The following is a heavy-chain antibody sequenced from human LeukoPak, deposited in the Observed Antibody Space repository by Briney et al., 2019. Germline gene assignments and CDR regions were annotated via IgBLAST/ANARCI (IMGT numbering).Heavy chain of an antibody. J-gene: IGHJ5*02. CDR2: IYYSGST. V-gene: IGHV4-39*07. Sequence: SETLSLTCTVSGGSLSSSSYYWGWPRQPPGRGLEWLGSIYYSGSTYYNPSLKSRVTISVDTSKNQFSLKLSSVTAADTAVYYCARLHGIYTPLDPWGEGTLLTVSS. D-gene: IGHD1-14*01. CDR1: GGSLSSSSYY. CDR3: ARLHGIYTPLDP.